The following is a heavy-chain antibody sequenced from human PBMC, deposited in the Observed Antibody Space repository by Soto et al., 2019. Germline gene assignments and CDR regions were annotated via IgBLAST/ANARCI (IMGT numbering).Heavy chain of an antibody. CDR1: GFSLSTSGVG. CDR2: IYWDEDK. V-gene: IGHV2-5*02. J-gene: IGHJ6*02. Sequence: QITLKESGPPLVKPTRTLTLTCTLSGFSLSTSGVGVGWIRQPPGKALEWLALIYWDEDKRYSPSLKSRLTITKDTSTNEVVLTMTNMDPVDTGTYYCAHKGGRGAGMDVWGQGATVTVSS. D-gene: IGHD2-15*01. CDR3: AHKGGRGAGMDV.